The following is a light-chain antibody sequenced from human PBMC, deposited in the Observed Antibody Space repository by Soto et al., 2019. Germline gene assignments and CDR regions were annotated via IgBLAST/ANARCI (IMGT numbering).Light chain of an antibody. CDR2: DAS. CDR3: NKRSNWQRT. Sequence: EIVLPPSPGTLSFAPVYISPLSFMSSQSVSSSYLAWYQQKPGQAPRLLIYDASNRATGIKDRFSGSGSGTDFTLTIRSIEPEDFAVYYCNKRSNWQRTCGQGTTVDIK. J-gene: IGKJ1*01. CDR1: QSVSSSY. V-gene: IGKV3D-20*02.